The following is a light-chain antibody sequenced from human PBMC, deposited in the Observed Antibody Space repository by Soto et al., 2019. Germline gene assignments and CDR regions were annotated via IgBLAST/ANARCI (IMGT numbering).Light chain of an antibody. Sequence: QSALTQPASVSASPGQSITISCTGTSSDVGGSNFVSWYQQHPGKPPKLIIYDVATRPSGVSNRFSGSKSGSTASLIISRLQTEDEADYYCVSFTSSTTYVFGIGTQLTVL. V-gene: IGLV2-14*03. CDR1: SSDVGGSNF. CDR2: DVA. J-gene: IGLJ1*01. CDR3: VSFTSSTTYV.